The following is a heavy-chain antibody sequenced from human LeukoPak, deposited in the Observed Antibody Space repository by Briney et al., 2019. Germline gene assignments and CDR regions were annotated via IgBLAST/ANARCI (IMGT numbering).Heavy chain of an antibody. CDR3: ARQAKYGDYTFDY. CDR2: IYHSGRT. D-gene: IGHD4-17*01. Sequence: SSETLSLTCTVSGYSISSGYYWGWIRQPPGKGLEWIGIIYHSGRTDYNPSLKSRVTISEDTSKNQFSLKLSSVTAADTAVYYCARQAKYGDYTFDYWGQGTLVTVSS. CDR1: GYSISSGYY. J-gene: IGHJ4*02. V-gene: IGHV4-38-2*02.